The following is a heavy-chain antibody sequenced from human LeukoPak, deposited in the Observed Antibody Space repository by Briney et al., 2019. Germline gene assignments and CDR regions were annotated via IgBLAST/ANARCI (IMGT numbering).Heavy chain of an antibody. D-gene: IGHD3-9*01. CDR3: ARSSAYYNEADI. J-gene: IGHJ3*02. Sequence: ASVKVSCKTSGYTFTNYYLHWVRQAPGQGLEWMGIIKPSGGSTTYAQKFQGRLTMTGDTSTSTVYMELSSLRSEDTAVYYCARSSAYYNEADIWGQGTMVTVSS. CDR2: IKPSGGST. V-gene: IGHV1-46*01. CDR1: GYTFTNYY.